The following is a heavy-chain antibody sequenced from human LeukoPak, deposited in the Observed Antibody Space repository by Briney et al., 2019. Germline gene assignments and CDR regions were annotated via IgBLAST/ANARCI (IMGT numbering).Heavy chain of an antibody. CDR3: ASPWEHGPFDI. D-gene: IGHD1-26*01. CDR1: GFTFSSYS. V-gene: IGHV3-21*01. CDR2: ISGSSSYI. Sequence: PGGSLRLSCAASGFTFSSYSMNWVRQAPGKGLEWVSSISGSSSYIYYADSVKGRFTISRDNAKNSLYLQMNSLRAEDTAVYYCASPWEHGPFDIWGQGTMVTVSS. J-gene: IGHJ3*02.